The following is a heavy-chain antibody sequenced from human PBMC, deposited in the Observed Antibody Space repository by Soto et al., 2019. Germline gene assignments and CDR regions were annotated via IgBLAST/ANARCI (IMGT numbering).Heavy chain of an antibody. CDR1: GYTFTSYG. CDR2: ISAYNGNT. V-gene: IGHV1-18*01. CDR3: ARDSPPVDY. J-gene: IGHJ4*02. Sequence: QVQLVQSGAEVKKPGASVKVSCKASGYTFTSYGISWVRQAPGQGLEWMGWISAYNGNTKNAQKLRGRVTMTTDTTTRTAYMELRSRRSDDTAVYYCARDSPPVDYGCQGTLVTVSS.